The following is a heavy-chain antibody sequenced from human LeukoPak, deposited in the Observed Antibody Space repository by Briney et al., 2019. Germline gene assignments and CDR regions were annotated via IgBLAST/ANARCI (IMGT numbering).Heavy chain of an antibody. CDR1: GGSISSGGYS. CDR3: ARLLRTTLDY. D-gene: IGHD1-7*01. V-gene: IGHV4-30-2*01. Sequence: SETLSLTCAVSGGSISSGGYSWSWIRQPPGKGLEWIGYIYHSGSAYYSPSLKSRVTISVDRSKNQFSLKLSSVTAADTAVYYCARLLRTTLDYWGQGTLVTVSS. CDR2: IYHSGSA. J-gene: IGHJ4*02.